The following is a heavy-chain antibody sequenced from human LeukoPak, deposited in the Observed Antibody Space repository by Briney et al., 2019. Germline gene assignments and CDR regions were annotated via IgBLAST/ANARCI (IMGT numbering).Heavy chain of an antibody. J-gene: IGHJ6*03. CDR3: ATGISGSGRSYYYYYMDV. Sequence: GASVKVSCKVSGHTLTKLSIHWVRQAPGKGLEGMGGFHPEDGETIYAQKFQGRVTMTEDKSTDTAYMELSSLRSEDTAVYYCATGISGSGRSYYYYYMDVWGKGTTVTISS. CDR2: FHPEDGET. CDR1: GHTLTKLS. V-gene: IGHV1-24*01. D-gene: IGHD3-10*01.